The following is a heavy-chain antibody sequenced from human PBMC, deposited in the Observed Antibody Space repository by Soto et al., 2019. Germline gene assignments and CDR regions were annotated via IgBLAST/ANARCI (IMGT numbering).Heavy chain of an antibody. Sequence: QVQLVQSGAEVKKPGSSVKVSCKASGGTFSSYAISWVRQAPGQGLEWMGGIIPIFGTANYAQKFQGRVTITADESTSTAYMELSSLRSEDTAVYYCARVSGADIVVVVAALSDWGQGTLVTVSS. CDR1: GGTFSSYA. CDR2: IIPIFGTA. D-gene: IGHD2-15*01. J-gene: IGHJ4*02. V-gene: IGHV1-69*12. CDR3: ARVSGADIVVVVAALSD.